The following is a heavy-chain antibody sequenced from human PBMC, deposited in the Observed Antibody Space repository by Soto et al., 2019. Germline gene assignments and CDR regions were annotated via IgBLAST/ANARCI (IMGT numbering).Heavy chain of an antibody. CDR2: IGAHNGNT. D-gene: IGHD1-1*01. CDR3: ARGRYGDY. J-gene: IGHJ4*02. V-gene: IGHV1-18*01. Sequence: QVHLVQSGAEVKKPGASVKVSCKASGYTFTSYGITWVRQAPGQGLEWMGWIGAHNGNTDYAQKLQGRVIVTRDTSTSTAYMELTSLTSDDTAVYYCARGRYGDYWGQGALVTVSS. CDR1: GYTFTSYG.